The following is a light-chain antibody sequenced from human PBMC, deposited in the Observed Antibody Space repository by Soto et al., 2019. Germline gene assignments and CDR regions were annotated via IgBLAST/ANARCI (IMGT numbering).Light chain of an antibody. CDR3: QQYYSTPFP. Sequence: DIVMTQSPDSLAVSLGERATINCKSSQSVLYSSNNKNYLAWYQQKPGQPPKLLIYWASTRESGVPDRFSGSGSGKDFTLTISSLEAEDVAVYYCQQYYSTPFPFGQGTRLEIK. CDR1: QSVLYSSNNKNY. J-gene: IGKJ5*01. CDR2: WAS. V-gene: IGKV4-1*01.